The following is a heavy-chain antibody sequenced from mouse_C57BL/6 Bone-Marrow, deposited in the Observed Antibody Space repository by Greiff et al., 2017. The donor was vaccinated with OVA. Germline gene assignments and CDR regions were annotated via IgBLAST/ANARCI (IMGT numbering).Heavy chain of an antibody. V-gene: IGHV5-16*01. J-gene: IGHJ4*01. CDR3: ARVPYGSILYYYAMDY. Sequence: VQLKESEGGLVQPGSSMKLSCTASGFTFSDYYMAWVRQVPEKGLEWVANINYDGSSTYYLDSLKSRFIISRDNAKNILYLQMSRLTSEDTATYYCARVPYGSILYYYAMDYWGQGTSVTVSS. D-gene: IGHD1-1*01. CDR2: INYDGSST. CDR1: GFTFSDYY.